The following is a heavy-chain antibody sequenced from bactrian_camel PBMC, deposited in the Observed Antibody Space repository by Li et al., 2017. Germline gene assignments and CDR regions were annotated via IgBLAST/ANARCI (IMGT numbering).Heavy chain of an antibody. Sequence: HVQLVESGGGSVKAGESLKLSCVAFGGTYSSYRSYCMAWFCQTPGKEREGVAFMSAGDSFTFYDDSVQGRFTISQDDAERTVTLQMNNLKPEDTAMYYCAADVGSMSGNCQPNYWGQGTQVTVS. CDR1: GGTYSSYRSYC. V-gene: IGHV3S63*01. J-gene: IGHJ4*01. CDR3: AADVGSMSGNCQPNY. D-gene: IGHD6*01. CDR2: MSAGDSFT.